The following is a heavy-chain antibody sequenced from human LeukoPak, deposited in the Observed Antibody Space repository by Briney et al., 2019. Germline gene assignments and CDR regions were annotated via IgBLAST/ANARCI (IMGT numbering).Heavy chain of an antibody. Sequence: ASGKLSCKASGYTFTSYYIYRGRQAPGQGLGWMGVFNPSSGSANYAQNLQGRVNMTRDTTTSTVYMGLSSLRSEDTAVYYCARGGNSGYDPSDYWGQRTLVSVSS. CDR2: FNPSSGSA. V-gene: IGHV1-46*03. CDR1: GYTFTSYY. J-gene: IGHJ4*02. D-gene: IGHD5-12*01. CDR3: ARGGNSGYDPSDY.